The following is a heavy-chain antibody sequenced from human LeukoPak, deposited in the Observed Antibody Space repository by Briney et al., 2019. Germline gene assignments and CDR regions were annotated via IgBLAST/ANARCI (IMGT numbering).Heavy chain of an antibody. CDR3: ARGPPIRNRGVGYFDY. Sequence: GGSLRLSCAASGFTFSSFWMGWVRQAPGKGLEWVATIKQDGSEKYSVDSVKGRFTISRDNAKNSLYLQMNSLRAEDTAVYYCARGPPIRNRGVGYFDYWGQGTLVTVSS. D-gene: IGHD2-15*01. J-gene: IGHJ4*02. CDR2: IKQDGSEK. V-gene: IGHV3-7*01. CDR1: GFTFSSFW.